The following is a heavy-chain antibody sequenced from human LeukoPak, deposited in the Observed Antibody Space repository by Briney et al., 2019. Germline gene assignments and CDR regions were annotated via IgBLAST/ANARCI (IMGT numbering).Heavy chain of an antibody. Sequence: PGGSLRLSCTASGFTFSNYAMMWLRQAPGKGPEFISVIRGSGGGAGYADSVKGRFTISRDNSKNTLYLQMNSLRAEDTAVYYCARYDGGSGPFDYWGQGTLVTVSS. V-gene: IGHV3-23*01. D-gene: IGHD3-10*01. J-gene: IGHJ4*02. CDR1: GFTFSNYA. CDR2: IRGSGGGA. CDR3: ARYDGGSGPFDY.